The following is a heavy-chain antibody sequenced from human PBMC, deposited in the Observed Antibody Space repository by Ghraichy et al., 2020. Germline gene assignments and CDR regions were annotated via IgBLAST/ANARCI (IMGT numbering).Heavy chain of an antibody. J-gene: IGHJ4*02. D-gene: IGHD3-10*01. CDR3: ARVAWYYGSGSYWFDY. CDR2: IYHSGST. Sequence: SETLSLTCTVSGYSISSGYYWGWIRQPPGKGLEWIGSIYHSGSTYYNPSLKSRVTISVDTSKNQFSLKLSSVTAADTAVYYCARVAWYYGSGSYWFDYWGQGTLVTVSS. CDR1: GYSISSGYY. V-gene: IGHV4-38-2*02.